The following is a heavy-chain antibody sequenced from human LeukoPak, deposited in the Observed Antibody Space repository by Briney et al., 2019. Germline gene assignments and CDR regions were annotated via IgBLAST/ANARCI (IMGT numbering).Heavy chain of an antibody. CDR2: INHSGST. CDR1: GGSFSGYY. D-gene: IGHD3-10*01. Sequence: SETLSLTCAVYGGSFSGYYWSWIRQPPGKGLEWIGEINHSGSTNYNPSLKSRVTISVDTSKNQFSLKLSSVTAADTAVYYCARASFGSGYYNYMDVWGKGPTVTVSS. J-gene: IGHJ6*03. CDR3: ARASFGSGYYNYMDV. V-gene: IGHV4-34*01.